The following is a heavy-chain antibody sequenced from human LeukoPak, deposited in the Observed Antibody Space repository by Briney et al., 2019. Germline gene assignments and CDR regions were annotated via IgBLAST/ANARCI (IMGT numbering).Heavy chain of an antibody. CDR3: AKDPHYSSSFYYGMDV. Sequence: GGSLRLSCAASGFTFSSYGMHWVRQAPGKGLEWVAVISYDGSIKYYADSVKGRFTISRDNSKNTLYLQMNSLRAEDTAVYYCAKDPHYSSSFYYGMDVWGQGTTVTVSS. CDR2: ISYDGSIK. D-gene: IGHD6-13*01. V-gene: IGHV3-30*18. CDR1: GFTFSSYG. J-gene: IGHJ6*02.